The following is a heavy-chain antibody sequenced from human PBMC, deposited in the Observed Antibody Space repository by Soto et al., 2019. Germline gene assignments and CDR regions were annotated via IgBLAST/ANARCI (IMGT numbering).Heavy chain of an antibody. Sequence: GGSLRLSCAASGFSFSSYEMNWVRQAPGKGLEWISYISSSGKTIFYADSVKGRFTISRDNAKNSLYLQMNSLRVEDTAVYYCARPMAGTWGQGTLVTVSS. V-gene: IGHV3-48*03. J-gene: IGHJ4*02. CDR1: GFSFSSYE. CDR3: ARPMAGT. CDR2: ISSSGKTI. D-gene: IGHD1-7*01.